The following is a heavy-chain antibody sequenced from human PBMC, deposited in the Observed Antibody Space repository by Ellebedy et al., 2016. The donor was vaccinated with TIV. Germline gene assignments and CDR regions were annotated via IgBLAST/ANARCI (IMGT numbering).Heavy chain of an antibody. D-gene: IGHD2-2*01. CDR3: ARAYCSGTSCYLGYSYYAMDV. V-gene: IGHV1-69*13. CDR2: IIPIYGTS. CDR1: GDTFVNYA. Sequence: ASVKVSXKASGDTFVNYAMSWVRQAPGHGLEWTGGIIPIYGTSNYARRFQGRVTITADESTRTTYMELSSLRSEDTAVYYCARAYCSGTSCYLGYSYYAMDVWGRGTTVIVSS. J-gene: IGHJ6*02.